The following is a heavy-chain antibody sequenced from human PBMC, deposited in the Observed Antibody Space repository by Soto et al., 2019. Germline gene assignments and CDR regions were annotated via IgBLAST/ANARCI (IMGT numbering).Heavy chain of an antibody. CDR2: IIPIFGIA. J-gene: IGHJ6*02. CDR1: GGTFSRYS. CDR3: ARDDRDRETGLVPAAIDGADV. D-gene: IGHD2-2*01. Sequence: QVQLVQSGAEVKKPGSSVKVSCKASGGTFSRYSITWVRQAPGHGLEWIGRIIPIFGIASYAQKFQGRVTITADEATSTDYMELSSRRSDDTAVYYCARDDRDRETGLVPAAIDGADVWGQGTTVTVSS. V-gene: IGHV1-69*08.